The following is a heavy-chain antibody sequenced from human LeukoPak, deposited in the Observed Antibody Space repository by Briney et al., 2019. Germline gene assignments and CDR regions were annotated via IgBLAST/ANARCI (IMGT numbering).Heavy chain of an antibody. D-gene: IGHD6-19*01. V-gene: IGHV3-21*01. CDR2: ISSSSSYI. J-gene: IGHJ4*02. CDR3: ARAGAVAGTDFDY. Sequence: GGSLRLSCAASGFTFSSYSMNWVRQAPGKGLEWVSSISSSSSYIYYADPVKGRFTISRDNAKNSLYLQMNSLRAEDTAVYYCARAGAVAGTDFDYWGQGTLVTVSS. CDR1: GFTFSSYS.